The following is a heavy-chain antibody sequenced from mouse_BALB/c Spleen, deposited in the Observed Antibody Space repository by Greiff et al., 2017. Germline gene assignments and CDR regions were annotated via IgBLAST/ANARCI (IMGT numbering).Heavy chain of an antibody. J-gene: IGHJ4*01. CDR2: IWSGGST. CDR1: GFSLTSYG. Sequence: QVQLQQSGPGLVQPSQSLSITCTVSGFSLTSYGVHWVRQSPGKGLEWLGVIWSGGSTDYNAAFISRLSISKDNSKSQVFFKMNSLQANDTAIYYCARPPYIHYYGYYAMDYWGQGTSVTVSS. V-gene: IGHV2-2*02. D-gene: IGHD1-2*01. CDR3: ARPPYIHYYGYYAMDY.